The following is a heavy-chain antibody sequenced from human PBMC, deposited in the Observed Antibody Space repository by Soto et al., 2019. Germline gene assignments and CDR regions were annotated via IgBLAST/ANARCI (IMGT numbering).Heavy chain of an antibody. CDR2: IWYDGSNK. Sequence: GGSLRLSCAASGFTLSSYGMHWVRQAPGKGLEWVAVIWYDGSNKYYADSVKGRFTISRDNSKNTLYLQMNSLRAEDTAVYYCARDRDSSSWYWAYWGQGTLVTVSS. J-gene: IGHJ4*02. D-gene: IGHD6-13*01. CDR3: ARDRDSSSWYWAY. V-gene: IGHV3-33*01. CDR1: GFTLSSYG.